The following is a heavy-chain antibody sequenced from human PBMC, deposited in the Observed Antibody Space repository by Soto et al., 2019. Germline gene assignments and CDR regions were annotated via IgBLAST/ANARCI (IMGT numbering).Heavy chain of an antibody. V-gene: IGHV1-18*01. J-gene: IGHJ5*02. CDR2: ISAYNGNT. D-gene: IGHD3-22*01. CDR3: ARVKGSGYHNWFDP. Sequence: ASVKVSCKASGYTFTIYGISWVRQAPGQGGEGMGWISAYNGNTNYAQKLQGRVTMTTDTSTSTAHLELRSLRSDDTAVYYCARVKGSGYHNWFDPWGQGTLVTVSS. CDR1: GYTFTIYG.